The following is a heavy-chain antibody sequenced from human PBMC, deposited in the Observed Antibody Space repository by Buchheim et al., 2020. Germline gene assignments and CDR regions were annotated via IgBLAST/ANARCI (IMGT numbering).Heavy chain of an antibody. V-gene: IGHV3-49*04. Sequence: EVQLVESGGGLVQPGRSLRLSCIASGFTFGDYAMSWVRQAPGKGLEWVGFIRSKAYGGTTEYAASVKGRFTISRDDSKSIAYLQMNSLKTEDTAVYYCTRVQITIFGVAGFDYWGQGTL. CDR3: TRVQITIFGVAGFDY. CDR1: GFTFGDYA. J-gene: IGHJ4*02. D-gene: IGHD3-3*01. CDR2: IRSKAYGGTT.